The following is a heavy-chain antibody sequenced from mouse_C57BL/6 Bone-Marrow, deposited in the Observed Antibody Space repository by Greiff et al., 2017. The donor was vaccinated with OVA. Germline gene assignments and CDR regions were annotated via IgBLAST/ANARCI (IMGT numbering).Heavy chain of an antibody. CDR2: IYPGDGDT. Sequence: QVQLQQSGPELVKPGASVKISCKASGYAFSRSWMNWVKQRPGKGLEWIGRIYPGDGDTNYNGKFKGKATLTADKSSSTAYMQLSSLTSEDSAVYFCAREDDYDGYFDVWGTGTTVTVSS. D-gene: IGHD2-4*01. J-gene: IGHJ1*03. V-gene: IGHV1-82*01. CDR1: GYAFSRSW. CDR3: AREDDYDGYFDV.